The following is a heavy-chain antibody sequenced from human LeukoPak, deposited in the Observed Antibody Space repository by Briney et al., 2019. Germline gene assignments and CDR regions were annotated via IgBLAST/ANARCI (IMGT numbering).Heavy chain of an antibody. V-gene: IGHV3/OR16-9*01. CDR2: ISGNSGDI. CDR3: VRHAGRTGGQ. J-gene: IGHJ4*02. CDR1: GFRFSDHY. D-gene: IGHD3-10*01. Sequence: GGSLRLSCAVSGFRFSDHYMSWIRQAPGKGPEWISYISGNSGDIAYADSVKGRFTISRDNAKNSLHLQMNSLRVEDTAVYHCVRHAGRTGGQWGQGILITVSS.